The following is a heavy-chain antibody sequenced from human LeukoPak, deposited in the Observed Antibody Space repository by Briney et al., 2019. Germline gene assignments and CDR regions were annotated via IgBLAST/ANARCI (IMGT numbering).Heavy chain of an antibody. CDR3: AQSYSSSWYGGFGY. D-gene: IGHD6-13*01. J-gene: IGHJ4*02. Sequence: SGPTLVKPTQTLTLTCTFSGFSLSTSGVGVGWIRQPPGKALEWLALIYWDDDKRYSPSLKSRLTITKDTSENQVVLTMTNMDPVDTATYYCAQSYSSSWYGGFGYWGQGTLVTVSS. CDR2: IYWDDDK. CDR1: GFSLSTSGVG. V-gene: IGHV2-5*02.